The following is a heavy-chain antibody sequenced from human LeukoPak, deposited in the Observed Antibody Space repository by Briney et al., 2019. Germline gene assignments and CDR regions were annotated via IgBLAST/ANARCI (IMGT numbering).Heavy chain of an antibody. CDR1: GGSISSSSYY. Sequence: SETLSLTCTVSGGSISSSSYYWGWLRQPPGKGLEWIGSIYYSGSTYYNPSLKSRVTISVDTSKNQFSLKLSSVTAADTAVYYCARDCPYYYDSSGYYYPGAFDIWGQGTMVTVSS. J-gene: IGHJ3*02. V-gene: IGHV4-39*07. CDR2: IYYSGST. D-gene: IGHD3-22*01. CDR3: ARDCPYYYDSSGYYYPGAFDI.